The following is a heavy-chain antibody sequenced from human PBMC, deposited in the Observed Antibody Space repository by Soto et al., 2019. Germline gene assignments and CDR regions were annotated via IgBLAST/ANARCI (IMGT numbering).Heavy chain of an antibody. J-gene: IGHJ3*02. CDR1: GGFVSSGSYY. V-gene: IGHV4-34*01. D-gene: IGHD1-1*01. Sequence: QVQLQQWGAGLLKPSETLSLTCAVYGGFVSSGSYYWSWIRQPPGKGLEWIGEMSHSGGTHFNPALKSRVTTSVDTSKNQFSLKMSSEPAADTALYYCARVERGTATTVVDAFDIWGPGTMVTVSS. CDR3: ARVERGTATTVVDAFDI. CDR2: MSHSGGT.